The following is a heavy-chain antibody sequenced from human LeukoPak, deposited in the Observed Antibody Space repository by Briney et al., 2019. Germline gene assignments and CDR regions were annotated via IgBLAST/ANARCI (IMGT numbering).Heavy chain of an antibody. V-gene: IGHV3-23*01. CDR2: ITGSATRT. Sequence: GGSLRLSCAASGFTFDNFAMAWVRQAPGKGLEWVSAITGSATRTYYADSFKDRFTISRDDSTTKLFLQMDSLRAEDTALYYCAKVSSRITISGRLDYWGRGTLVTVSS. CDR1: GFTFDNFA. D-gene: IGHD3-3*01. J-gene: IGHJ4*02. CDR3: AKVSSRITISGRLDY.